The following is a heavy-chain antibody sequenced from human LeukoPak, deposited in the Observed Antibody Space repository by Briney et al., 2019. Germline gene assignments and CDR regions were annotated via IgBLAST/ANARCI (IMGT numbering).Heavy chain of an antibody. CDR2: INPSGGST. CDR1: GYTYTSYY. CDR3: ARGLGIAAAGKAPFDY. J-gene: IGHJ4*02. D-gene: IGHD6-13*01. Sequence: ASVKVSCKASGYTYTSYYMHWVRQAPGQGLEWMGIINPSGGSTSYAQKFQGRVTMTRDTSTSTVYMELSSLRSEDTAVYYCARGLGIAAAGKAPFDYWGQGTLVTVSS. V-gene: IGHV1-46*03.